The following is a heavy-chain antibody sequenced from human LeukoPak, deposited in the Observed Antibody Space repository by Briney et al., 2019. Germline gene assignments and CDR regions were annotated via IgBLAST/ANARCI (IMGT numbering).Heavy chain of an antibody. CDR3: ARDLGGSWEQEHYFDY. CDR2: ISSSSSYI. D-gene: IGHD6-13*01. CDR1: GFTFSSYS. V-gene: IGHV3-21*01. J-gene: IGHJ4*02. Sequence: GGSLRLSCAASGFTFSSYSMNWVRQAPGKGLEWVSSISSSSSYIYYAESVKGRFTISRDNAKNTLYLQMNSLRAEDTAVYYCARDLGGSWEQEHYFDYWGQGTLVTVSS.